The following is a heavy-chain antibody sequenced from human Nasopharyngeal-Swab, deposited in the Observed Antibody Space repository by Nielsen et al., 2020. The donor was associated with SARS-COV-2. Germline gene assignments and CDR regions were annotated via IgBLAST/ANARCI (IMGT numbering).Heavy chain of an antibody. J-gene: IGHJ4*02. CDR3: AKDWGKLDY. Sequence: GESLKISCAASGFTFSSYGMHWVRQAPGKGLEWVAVISPDGTNKYYADSVKGRFTISRDNPKNTLYLQMNSLRDEDTAVYYCAKDWGKLDYWGQGTLVTVSS. CDR2: ISPDGTNK. D-gene: IGHD3-16*01. V-gene: IGHV3-30*18. CDR1: GFTFSSYG.